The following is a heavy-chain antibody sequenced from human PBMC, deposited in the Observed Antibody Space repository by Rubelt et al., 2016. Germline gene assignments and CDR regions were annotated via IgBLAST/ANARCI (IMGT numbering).Heavy chain of an antibody. V-gene: IGHV3-23*04. CDR2: IRGSGFST. CDR3: AKDLAEARRAYYYYGMDV. CDR1: GFIFSNYA. J-gene: IGHJ6*02. Sequence: EVQLVESGGGLVKPGGSLRLSCAASGFIFSNYAMIWVRQAPGKGLEWVSLIRGSGFSTYYADSVKGGFTLSRDNSKKTLYMQMNSLRAEDTAIYYCAKDLAEARRAYYYYGMDVWGQGTTVTVSS. D-gene: IGHD3-10*01.